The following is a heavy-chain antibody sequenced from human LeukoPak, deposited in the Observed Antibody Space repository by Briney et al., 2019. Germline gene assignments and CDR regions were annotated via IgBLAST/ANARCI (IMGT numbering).Heavy chain of an antibody. V-gene: IGHV4-59*01. J-gene: IGHJ4*02. Sequence: PSETLSLTCTVSGGSISSYYWSWIRQPPGKGLEWIGYIYYSGSTNYNPSLKSRVTISVDTSKNQFSLKLSSVTAADTAVYYCARDHGDLRPFDYWGQGTLVTVSS. D-gene: IGHD4-17*01. CDR3: ARDHGDLRPFDY. CDR1: GGSISSYY. CDR2: IYYSGST.